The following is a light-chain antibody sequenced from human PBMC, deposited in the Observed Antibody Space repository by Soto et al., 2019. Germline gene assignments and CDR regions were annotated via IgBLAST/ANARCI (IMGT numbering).Light chain of an antibody. CDR1: RSNIGRDY. Sequence: QAVVTQTPSASGASGQRVTISCSGTRSNIGRDYVYWFQQLPGTAPKLLVYTTNQRASGVPDRFSGSKSGTSASLAINGLRSEDEADYYCAAWDDSLSGWVFGGGTKLTVL. V-gene: IGLV1-47*01. J-gene: IGLJ3*02. CDR2: TTN. CDR3: AAWDDSLSGWV.